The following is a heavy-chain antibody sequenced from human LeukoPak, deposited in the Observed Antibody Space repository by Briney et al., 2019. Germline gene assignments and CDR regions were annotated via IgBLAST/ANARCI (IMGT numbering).Heavy chain of an antibody. Sequence: GGSLSLSCAACGLAFSSYAMSWVRQAPGKGLEWVSSLSGSGASTYDADSVQDRFTIFKDNSKNILYLQMNHLRAEDTAIYYCAKDLSGSYDYWAQGTLVSVSS. CDR2: LSGSGAST. D-gene: IGHD1-26*01. CDR1: GLAFSSYA. V-gene: IGHV3-23*01. J-gene: IGHJ4*02. CDR3: AKDLSGSYDY.